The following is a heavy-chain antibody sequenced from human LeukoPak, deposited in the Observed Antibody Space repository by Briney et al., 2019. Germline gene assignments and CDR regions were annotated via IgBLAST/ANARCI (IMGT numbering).Heavy chain of an antibody. D-gene: IGHD3-22*01. V-gene: IGHV1-2*06. CDR2: INPNSGGT. J-gene: IGHJ4*02. Sequence: ASVTVSCKASGYTFTGYYMHWVRQAPGQGLEWMGRINPNSGGTNYAQKFQGRVTMTRDTSISTAYMELSRLRSDGTAVYYCARDPNELYDSSGYYSDYWGQGTLVTVSS. CDR1: GYTFTGYY. CDR3: ARDPNELYDSSGYYSDY.